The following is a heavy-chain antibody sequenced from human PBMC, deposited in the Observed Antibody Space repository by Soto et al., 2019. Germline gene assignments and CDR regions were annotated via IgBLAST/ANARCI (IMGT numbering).Heavy chain of an antibody. V-gene: IGHV2-5*01. CDR3: SHSHFEILTGPCDS. D-gene: IGHD3-9*01. CDR2: AYWHDDK. J-gene: IGHJ5*01. CDR1: GFSLTNTGVT. Sequence: QITLKESGPSLVKPTQTLTLTCTFSGFSLTNTGVTVGWIRPPPGKALEWLALAYWHDDKRYNPSLRNRLTIAKDTSKNRVVLTLANVCPVDTDTYYCSHSHFEILTGPCDSWGRGTLVTVSS.